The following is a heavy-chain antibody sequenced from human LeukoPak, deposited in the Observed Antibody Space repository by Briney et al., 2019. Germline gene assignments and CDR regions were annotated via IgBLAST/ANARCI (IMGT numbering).Heavy chain of an antibody. CDR1: GGSISSSSYY. CDR2: IYYSGST. J-gene: IGHJ4*02. D-gene: IGHD3-22*01. V-gene: IGHV4-30-4*08. CDR3: ARDGHYYDSSGSSL. Sequence: SETLSLTCTVSGGSISSSSYYWGWIRQPPGKGLEWIGYIYYSGSTYYNPSLKSRVTISVDTSKNQFSLKLSSVTAADTAVYYCARDGHYYDSSGSSLWGQGTLVTVSS.